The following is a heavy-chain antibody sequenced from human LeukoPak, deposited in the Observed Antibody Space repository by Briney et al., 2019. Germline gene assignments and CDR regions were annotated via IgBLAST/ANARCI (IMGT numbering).Heavy chain of an antibody. CDR2: INPNSGGT. V-gene: IGHV1-2*02. CDR3: ARDLVPAARYYYYYYMDV. D-gene: IGHD2-2*01. Sequence: ASVKVSCKASGYTFTGYYMHWVRQAPGQGLEWMGWINPNSGGTNYAQKFQGRVTMTRDTSISTAYMELSGLRSDDTAVYYCARDLVPAARYYYYYYMDVWGKGTTVTVSS. J-gene: IGHJ6*03. CDR1: GYTFTGYY.